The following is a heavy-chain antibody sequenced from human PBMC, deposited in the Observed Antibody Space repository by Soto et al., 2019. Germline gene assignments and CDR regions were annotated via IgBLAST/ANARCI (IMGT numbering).Heavy chain of an antibody. CDR3: AKERSSGWSFDY. CDR1: GFTFSTYA. V-gene: IGHV3-23*01. D-gene: IGHD6-19*01. CDR2: ISGSGDST. J-gene: IGHJ4*02. Sequence: GGSLRLSCAASGFTFSTYAMNWVRQASGKGLEWVSGISGSGDSTYYADSVKGRFTVSRDNSKNTLYLQMNSLRGEDTAVFYCAKERSSGWSFDYWGQGTLVTVSS.